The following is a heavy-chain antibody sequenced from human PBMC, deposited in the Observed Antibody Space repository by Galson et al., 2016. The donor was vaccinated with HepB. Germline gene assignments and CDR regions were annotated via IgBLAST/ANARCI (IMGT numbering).Heavy chain of an antibody. D-gene: IGHD1-14*01. V-gene: IGHV3-7*01. J-gene: IGHJ6*02. CDR3: ARGESRRGSGYYGLDV. CDR1: GFTFSIYW. Sequence: SLRLSCAASGFTFSIYWMSWVRQAPGKGLEWVANIKQDGSETYYMDSVKGRFTISRDNSKNTLYLQMNSLRAEDTAVYCCARGESRRGSGYYGLDVWGQGTTVTVSS. CDR2: IKQDGSET.